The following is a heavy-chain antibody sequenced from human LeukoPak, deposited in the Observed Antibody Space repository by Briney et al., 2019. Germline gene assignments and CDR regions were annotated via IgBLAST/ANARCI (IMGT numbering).Heavy chain of an antibody. CDR3: AREGYYDSSGLDY. Sequence: PGGSLRLSCAASGFPFSDHYMIWIRQAPGKGLEGVANIKQDGSEKYYVDSVKGRLTISRDNAKNSMYLQMNSLRAEDTAVYYCAREGYYDSSGLDYWGQGTLVTVSS. CDR1: GFPFSDHY. D-gene: IGHD3-22*01. CDR2: IKQDGSEK. J-gene: IGHJ4*02. V-gene: IGHV3-7*01.